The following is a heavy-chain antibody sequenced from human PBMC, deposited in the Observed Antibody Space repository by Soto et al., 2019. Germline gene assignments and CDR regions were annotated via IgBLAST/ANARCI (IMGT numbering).Heavy chain of an antibody. CDR1: GFTFDDYA. D-gene: IGHD3-22*01. CDR3: AASRGFDRSGYSVYYYGMDV. V-gene: IGHV3-9*01. Sequence: EVQLVESGGGLVQPGRSLRLSCAASGFTFDDYAMHWVRQRPGRGLEWVSGITWNSAEIGYPDSVKGRFSISRDNAKKYLYLQMNSLRPDDTALYYCAASRGFDRSGYSVYYYGMDVWGQGTTVTVSS. J-gene: IGHJ6*02. CDR2: ITWNSAEI.